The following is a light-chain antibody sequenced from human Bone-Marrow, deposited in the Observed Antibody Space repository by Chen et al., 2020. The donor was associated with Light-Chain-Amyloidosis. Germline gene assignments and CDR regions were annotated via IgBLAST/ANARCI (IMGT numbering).Light chain of an antibody. J-gene: IGLJ3*02. Sequence: SSVLTHPSSVSVAPGQTATNACGGNNIGSTSVHWYQQTPGQAPLLVVYDDSDRPSGIPERLSGSNSGNTATLTISRVEAGDEADYYCQVWDRSSDRPVFGGGTKLTVL. CDR2: DDS. CDR3: QVWDRSSDRPV. CDR1: NIGSTS. V-gene: IGLV3-21*02.